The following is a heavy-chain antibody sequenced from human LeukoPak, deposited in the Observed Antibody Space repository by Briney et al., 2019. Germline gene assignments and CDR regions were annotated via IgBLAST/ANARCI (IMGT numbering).Heavy chain of an antibody. J-gene: IGHJ4*02. V-gene: IGHV3-74*01. CDR2: INSDGSST. CDR1: GFTFSSYW. CDR3: ARGYCSSTSCYASFDY. Sequence: GGSLRLSCAASGFTFSSYWMHWVRQAPGKGLVWVSRINSDGSSTSYADSVKGRFTISRDNAKNTLYLQMNSLRAEDTAMYYCARGYCSSTSCYASFDYWGQGTLVTVSS. D-gene: IGHD2-2*01.